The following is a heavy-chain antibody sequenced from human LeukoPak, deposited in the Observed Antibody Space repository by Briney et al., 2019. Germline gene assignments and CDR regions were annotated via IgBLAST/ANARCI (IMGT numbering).Heavy chain of an antibody. D-gene: IGHD5-18*01. V-gene: IGHV3-7*01. J-gene: IGHJ4*02. CDR2: IKQDGSEK. Sequence: GGSLRLSRAASGFTFSSYWMSWVRQAPGKGLEWVANIKQDGSEKYYVDSVEGRFTISRDNAKNSLYLQMNSLRAEDTAVYYCARDLGIQLWLPPFDYWGQGTLVTVSS. CDR1: GFTFSSYW. CDR3: ARDLGIQLWLPPFDY.